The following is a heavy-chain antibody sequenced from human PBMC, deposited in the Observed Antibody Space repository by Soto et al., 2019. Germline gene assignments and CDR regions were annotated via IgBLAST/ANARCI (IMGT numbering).Heavy chain of an antibody. D-gene: IGHD1-26*01. Sequence: PGGSLRLSCAASGFTFSYFSMNWVRQAPGRGLEWVSYISPRSNSIYYGASVKGRFTISRDNDKNSLFLQMNSLRAEDTAVYCCARAKESGSYSHSDSWGQGALVTVAS. CDR1: GFTFSYFS. J-gene: IGHJ4*02. V-gene: IGHV3-48*01. CDR2: ISPRSNSI. CDR3: ARAKESGSYSHSDS.